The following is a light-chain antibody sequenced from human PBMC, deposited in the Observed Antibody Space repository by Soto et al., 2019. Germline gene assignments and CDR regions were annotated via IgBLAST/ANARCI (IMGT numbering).Light chain of an antibody. CDR3: QQYNKWPLFT. CDR1: LSVGSN. CDR2: GAS. J-gene: IGKJ3*01. V-gene: IGKV3-15*01. Sequence: ETVMTQSPATLSVSVGEIATLSCRASLSVGSNLAWYQQRPGQAPRLLIYGASTRATGIPVRFSGSGSGTEFTLTISSLQSEDFGFYYCQQYNKWPLFTFGPGTRGDMK.